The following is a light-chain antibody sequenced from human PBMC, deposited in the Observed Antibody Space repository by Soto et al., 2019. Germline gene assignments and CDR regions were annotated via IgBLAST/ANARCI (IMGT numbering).Light chain of an antibody. Sequence: QSVLTQPPSASGTPGQSVTISCSGSSSNIGSNYVYWYQQLPGTAPKLLIYRNNQRPSGVPDRFSGSKSGTSASLAISGLRSEDEADYYCAAWDDSLSGSYFLGNGTKLTVL. CDR3: AAWDDSLSGSYF. J-gene: IGLJ1*01. CDR2: RNN. V-gene: IGLV1-47*01. CDR1: SSNIGSNY.